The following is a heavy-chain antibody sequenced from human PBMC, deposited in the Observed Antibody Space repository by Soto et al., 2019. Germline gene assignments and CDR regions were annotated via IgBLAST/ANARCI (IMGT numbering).Heavy chain of an antibody. J-gene: IGHJ4*02. Sequence: TGGSLRLSCAASGFTFSSYSMNWVRQAPGKGLEWVSYISSSSTIYYADSVKGRFTISRDNAKNSLYLQMNSLRDEDTAVYYCARDYILTGRRPFDYWGQGTLVTVSS. CDR1: GFTFSSYS. CDR3: ARDYILTGRRPFDY. V-gene: IGHV3-48*02. D-gene: IGHD1-20*01. CDR2: ISSSSTI.